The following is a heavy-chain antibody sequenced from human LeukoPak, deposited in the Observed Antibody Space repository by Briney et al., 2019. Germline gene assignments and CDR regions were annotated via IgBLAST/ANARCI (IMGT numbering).Heavy chain of an antibody. V-gene: IGHV4-34*01. CDR3: ARGRLGSVVFEGYYYFMDV. J-gene: IGHJ6*03. CDR2: VYNGGST. D-gene: IGHD3-22*01. Sequence: PSETLSLTCAVYGGSLNDYFWTWIRQPPGKGLEWIGEVYNGGSTNYNPSLKSRVIISVDTSKNQFSLRLSSVTAADTAVYYCARGRLGSVVFEGYYYFMDVWGKGTTVTVSS. CDR1: GGSLNDYF.